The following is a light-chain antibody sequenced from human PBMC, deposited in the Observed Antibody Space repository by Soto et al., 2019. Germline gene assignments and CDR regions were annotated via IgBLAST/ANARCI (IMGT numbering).Light chain of an antibody. J-gene: IGLJ2*01. CDR1: SSDVGGYNY. Sequence: QSALTQPASVSGSPGQSITISCTGTSSDVGGYNYVSWYQQYPRKAPKLIIYDVSKPSGVSNRFSGSKSGNTASLSISGLQAEDEADYYCSSYTRSSTPVFGGGTKVTVL. CDR2: DVS. V-gene: IGLV2-14*01. CDR3: SSYTRSSTPV.